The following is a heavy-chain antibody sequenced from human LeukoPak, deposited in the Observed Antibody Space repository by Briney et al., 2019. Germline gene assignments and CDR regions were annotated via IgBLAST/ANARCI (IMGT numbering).Heavy chain of an antibody. CDR2: ISGNGGSI. D-gene: IGHD6-13*01. Sequence: GGSLRLSCAASGFTFSTYAMTWVRQAPGKGLEWVSAISGNGGSIYYADSVKGRFTISRDNSKNMLYLQMNSLRAEDTAVYYCAKRRSWYVDSWGQGTLVTVSS. J-gene: IGHJ4*02. V-gene: IGHV3-23*01. CDR1: GFTFSTYA. CDR3: AKRRSWYVDS.